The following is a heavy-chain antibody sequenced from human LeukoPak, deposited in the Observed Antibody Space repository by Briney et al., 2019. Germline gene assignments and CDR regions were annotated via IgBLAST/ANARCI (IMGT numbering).Heavy chain of an antibody. J-gene: IGHJ4*02. CDR1: GFTFSSYA. D-gene: IGHD1-26*01. CDR2: ITYNGDRT. CDR3: VKGLFNGNYYHFDH. Sequence: GGSLRLSCAASGFTFSSYAMNWVRQTPGEGLEWISSITYNGDRTYYADSVTGRFTISRDPSRDTLYLQMSSLRAEDTAIYYCVKGLFNGNYYHFDHWGQGTLVTVSS. V-gene: IGHV3-23*01.